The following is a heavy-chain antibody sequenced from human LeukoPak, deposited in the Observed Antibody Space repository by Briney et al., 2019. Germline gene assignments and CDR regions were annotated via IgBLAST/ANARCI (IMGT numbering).Heavy chain of an antibody. Sequence: PSETLSLTCTVSGGSISSYYWSWIRQPPGKGLEWIGYIYYSGSTNYNPSLKSRVAISVDTSKNQFSLKLSSVTAADTAVCYCASSYDFWSGLFRHWVQGTLVTVSS. CDR3: ASSYDFWSGLFRH. D-gene: IGHD3-3*01. CDR1: GGSISSYY. J-gene: IGHJ4*02. CDR2: IYYSGST. V-gene: IGHV4-59*01.